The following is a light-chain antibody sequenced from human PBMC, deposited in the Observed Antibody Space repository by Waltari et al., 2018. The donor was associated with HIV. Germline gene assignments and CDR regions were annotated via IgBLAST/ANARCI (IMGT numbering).Light chain of an antibody. CDR3: QQSYSLPT. J-gene: IGKJ1*01. CDR1: QSISSH. CDR2: AVS. Sequence: DIQMTPSPSSLSASVGDRVTITCRASQSISSHLNWYQHKPGKAPELLIYAVSNLQSGVPSRFSGSKSGTDFTLTISSLQPEDFATYFCQQSYSLPTFGQGTKVAIK. V-gene: IGKV1-39*01.